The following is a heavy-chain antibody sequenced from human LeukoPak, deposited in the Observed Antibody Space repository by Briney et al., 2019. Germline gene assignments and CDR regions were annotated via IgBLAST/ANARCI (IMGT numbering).Heavy chain of an antibody. CDR2: SYHSGST. D-gene: IGHD2-15*01. J-gene: IGHJ4*02. Sequence: SETLSLTCAVSGGSISSSNWWSWVRQPPGKGLEWIGESYHSGSTNYNPSLKSRVTISVDKSKNQFSLKLSSVTAADTAVYYCARDRGDCSGGSCYLDYWGQGTLVTVSS. CDR3: ARDRGDCSGGSCYLDY. V-gene: IGHV4-4*02. CDR1: GGSISSSNW.